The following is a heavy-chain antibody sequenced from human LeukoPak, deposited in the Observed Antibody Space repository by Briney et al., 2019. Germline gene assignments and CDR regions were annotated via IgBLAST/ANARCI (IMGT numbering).Heavy chain of an antibody. J-gene: IGHJ6*02. V-gene: IGHV3-33*03. CDR3: ARGGGLDV. CDR2: AQGDGRLQ. CDR1: GFSFSTYG. D-gene: IGHD3-16*01. Sequence: GTSLRLSCAASGFSFSTYGMHWVRQAPGKGLEWVAAAQGDGRLQYYADSVKGRFTISRDNAKNSLYLQMSNLRAEDTAVYFCARGGGLDVWGQGATVTVSS.